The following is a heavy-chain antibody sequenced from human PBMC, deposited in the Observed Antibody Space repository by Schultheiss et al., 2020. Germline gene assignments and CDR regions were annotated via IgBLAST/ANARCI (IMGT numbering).Heavy chain of an antibody. D-gene: IGHD1-7*01. Sequence: GSLRLSCAASAFTFSNYAMTWVRQAPGKGLEWVSSLGGGGGNTYYADSVRGRFAISRDNSKNTLYLQMNNLSAEDTAVYYCARTTGTTADYYFYTMDVWGQGTTVTVSS. CDR2: LGGGGGNT. V-gene: IGHV3-23*01. CDR3: ARTTGTTADYYFYTMDV. J-gene: IGHJ6*02. CDR1: AFTFSNYA.